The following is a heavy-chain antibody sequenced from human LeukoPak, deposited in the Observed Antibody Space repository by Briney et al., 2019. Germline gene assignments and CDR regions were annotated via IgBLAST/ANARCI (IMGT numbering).Heavy chain of an antibody. V-gene: IGHV1-46*01. Sequence: GASVKVSCKASGYTFTSYYIHWVRQAPGQGLEWMGIINPSGGSASYAQKFQGRVTVTRDTSTSTVYMELSSLRSEDTAVYYCARRHGDGYNWRGDAFDIWGQGTMVTVSS. CDR3: ARRHGDGYNWRGDAFDI. D-gene: IGHD5-24*01. J-gene: IGHJ3*02. CDR2: INPSGGSA. CDR1: GYTFTSYY.